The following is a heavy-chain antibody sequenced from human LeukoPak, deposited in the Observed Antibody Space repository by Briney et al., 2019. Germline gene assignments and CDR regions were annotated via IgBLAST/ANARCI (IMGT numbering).Heavy chain of an antibody. CDR2: IYPGDSDT. Sequence: GESLKISCKGSGYSFTSYWIGWVRQMPGKGLEWMGIIYPGDSDTRYSPSFQGQVTISADKSISTAYLQWSSLKASDTAMYYCATRVPDGQQLARGYYYYMDVWGKGTTVTVSS. V-gene: IGHV5-51*01. D-gene: IGHD6-13*01. CDR1: GYSFTSYW. J-gene: IGHJ6*03. CDR3: ATRVPDGQQLARGYYYYMDV.